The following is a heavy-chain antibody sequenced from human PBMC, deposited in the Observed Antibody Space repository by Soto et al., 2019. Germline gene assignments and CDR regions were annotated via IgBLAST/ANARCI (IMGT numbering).Heavy chain of an antibody. CDR3: ARVTDYGDYPSDY. CDR2: IIPILGIA. J-gene: IGHJ4*02. D-gene: IGHD4-17*01. CDR1: GGTFSSYT. Sequence: SVKVSCKASGGTFSSYTISWVRQAPGQGLEWMGRIIPILGIANYAQKFQGRVTITADKSTSTAYMELSSLRSEYTAVYYCARVTDYGDYPSDYWGQGTLVTVSS. V-gene: IGHV1-69*02.